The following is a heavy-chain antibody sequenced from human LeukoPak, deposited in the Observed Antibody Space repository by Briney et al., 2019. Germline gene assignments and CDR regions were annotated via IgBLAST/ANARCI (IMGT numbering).Heavy chain of an antibody. CDR2: ISAYNGNT. CDR1: GHTFTGYY. Sequence: GASVKVSCKASGHTFTGYYMHWVRQAPGQGLEWMGWISAYNGNTNYAQKLQGRVTMTTDTSTSTAYMELRSLRSDDTAVYYCARDGGHYYYDSSGYSDYWGQGTLVTVSS. D-gene: IGHD3-22*01. V-gene: IGHV1-18*04. J-gene: IGHJ4*02. CDR3: ARDGGHYYYDSSGYSDY.